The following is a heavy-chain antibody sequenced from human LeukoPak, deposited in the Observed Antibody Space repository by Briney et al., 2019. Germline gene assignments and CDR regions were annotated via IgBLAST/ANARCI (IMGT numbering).Heavy chain of an antibody. V-gene: IGHV3-21*01. Sequence: PGGSLRLSCAASGFTFSSNSMNWVRQAPGKGLEWVSSISSSSTYIYYADSVKGRFTISRDNAENSLYLQMNSLRAEDTAVYYCATELEWLRSYYYYGMDVWGQGTTVTVSS. CDR3: ATELEWLRSYYYYGMDV. CDR2: ISSSSTYI. CDR1: GFTFSSNS. D-gene: IGHD3-3*01. J-gene: IGHJ6*02.